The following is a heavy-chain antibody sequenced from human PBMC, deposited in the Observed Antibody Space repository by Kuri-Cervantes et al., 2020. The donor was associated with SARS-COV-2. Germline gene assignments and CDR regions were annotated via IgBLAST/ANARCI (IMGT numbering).Heavy chain of an antibody. D-gene: IGHD6-25*01. Sequence: SETLSLTCAVSGYSISSGYYWGWIRQPPGKGLEWIGSIYHSGSTYYNPSLKSRVTISVDTSKNQFSLKLSSVNAADTAVYYCARIGPLYYYYYMDVWGKGTTVTVSS. J-gene: IGHJ6*03. CDR2: IYHSGST. CDR1: GYSISSGYY. V-gene: IGHV4-38-2*01. CDR3: ARIGPLYYYYYMDV.